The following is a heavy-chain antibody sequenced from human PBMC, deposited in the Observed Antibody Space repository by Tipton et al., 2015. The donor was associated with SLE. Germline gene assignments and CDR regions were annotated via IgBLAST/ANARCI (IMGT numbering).Heavy chain of an antibody. J-gene: IGHJ4*02. D-gene: IGHD2-8*01. CDR1: GFTFSPRG. CDR3: SRDGSEWSRDY. CDR2: ISSSYEL. V-gene: IGHV3-21*03. Sequence: SLRLSCVSSGFTFSPRGMTWVRQAPGKGLEWVSTISSSYELFYRNSVKGRFTVSRDNARSSLYLQMDNLRVDDTGVYFCSRDGSEWSRDYWGQGSLVIVST.